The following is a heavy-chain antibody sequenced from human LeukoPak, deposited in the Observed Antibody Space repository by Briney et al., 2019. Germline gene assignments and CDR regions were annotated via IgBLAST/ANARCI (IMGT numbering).Heavy chain of an antibody. CDR2: VYYSGST. Sequence: PSETLSLTCTVSGDSISSYYWNWIRQPPGKGLEWIGYVYYSGSTKYNPSLKSRVTISVDTSKKQFSLKLSSVTAADTAVYYCARASFPHTTMGDDAFDIWGQGTMVTVSS. D-gene: IGHD5-18*01. CDR3: ARASFPHTTMGDDAFDI. V-gene: IGHV4-59*01. J-gene: IGHJ3*02. CDR1: GDSISSYY.